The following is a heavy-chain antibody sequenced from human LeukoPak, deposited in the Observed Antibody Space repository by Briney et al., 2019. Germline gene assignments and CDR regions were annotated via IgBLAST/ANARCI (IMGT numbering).Heavy chain of an antibody. Sequence: GRSLRLSCAASGFNFNTYGMHWVRQTPGKGLEWVAVIWHDGSDEYYADSVRGRFTISRDNSKSLVYLQMDSLRDEDTAVYYCAGEVVRDDSGVDYTWLDPWGQGTLVFVS. CDR1: GFNFNTYG. CDR3: AGEVVRDDSGVDYTWLDP. D-gene: IGHD4/OR15-4a*01. CDR2: IWHDGSDE. V-gene: IGHV3-33*01. J-gene: IGHJ5*02.